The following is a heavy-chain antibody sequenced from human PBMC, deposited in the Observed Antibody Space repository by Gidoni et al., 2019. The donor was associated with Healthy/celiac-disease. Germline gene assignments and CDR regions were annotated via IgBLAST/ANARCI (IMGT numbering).Heavy chain of an antibody. CDR3: ARDPQLIVGATSWFDP. Sequence: QVQLQESGPGLVKPSETLSLTCTVSGYSISSGYYWGWIRQPPGKGLEWIGSIYHSGSTYYNPSLKSRVTISVDTSKNQFSLKLSSVTAADTAVYYCARDPQLIVGATSWFDPWGQGTLVTVSS. J-gene: IGHJ5*02. V-gene: IGHV4-38-2*02. CDR2: IYHSGST. CDR1: GYSISSGYY. D-gene: IGHD1-26*01.